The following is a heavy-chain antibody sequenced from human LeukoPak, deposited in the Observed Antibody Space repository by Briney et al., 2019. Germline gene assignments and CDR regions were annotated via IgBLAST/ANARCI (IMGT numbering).Heavy chain of an antibody. J-gene: IGHJ1*01. CDR2: INWNNDGI. CDR1: GFTFADHA. V-gene: IGHV3-9*01. D-gene: IGHD1-1*01. Sequence: PGTSLRLSCVASGFTFADHAMHWVRRAPGQGLEWVTGINWNNDGIVYAASVKGRFTVSRDNAKNTLYLQMNGLRPEDTAFYYCARDDYNTLGYNFHHWGQGTLVTVS. CDR3: ARDDYNTLGYNFHH.